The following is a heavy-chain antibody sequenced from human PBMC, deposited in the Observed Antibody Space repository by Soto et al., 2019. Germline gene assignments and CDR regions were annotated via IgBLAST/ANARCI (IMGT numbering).Heavy chain of an antibody. CDR2: IYYSGST. J-gene: IGHJ4*02. D-gene: IGHD3-3*01. V-gene: IGHV4-59*08. Sequence: SETLSLTCTVSGGSISSYYWSWIRQPPGKGLEWIGYIYYSGSTNYNPSLKSRVTISVDTSKNQFSLKLSSVTAADTAVYYCARLTDFWSGNFEYWGQGTVVTVSS. CDR1: GGSISSYY. CDR3: ARLTDFWSGNFEY.